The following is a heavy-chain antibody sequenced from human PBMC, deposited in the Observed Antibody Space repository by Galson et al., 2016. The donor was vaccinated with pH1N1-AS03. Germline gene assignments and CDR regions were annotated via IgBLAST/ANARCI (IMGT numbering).Heavy chain of an antibody. CDR1: GFTFGAYW. Sequence: SLRLSCAVSGFTFGAYWMTWVRQAPGKGLEWVAHIREDGGEKHYLEPVKGRFTISRDNANNLLFLQMDSLRAEDTAVYFCARDPSLQSYSFRQWAFDIWGQGTMVTVSS. D-gene: IGHD3-10*01. CDR2: IREDGGEK. J-gene: IGHJ3*02. CDR3: ARDPSLQSYSFRQWAFDI. V-gene: IGHV3-7*01.